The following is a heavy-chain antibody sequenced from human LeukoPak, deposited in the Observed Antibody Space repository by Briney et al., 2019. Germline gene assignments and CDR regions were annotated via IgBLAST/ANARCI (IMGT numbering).Heavy chain of an antibody. CDR3: AKGGAVSSKSITMLRGTRRYHYCMDV. CDR1: GYTFTSYY. V-gene: IGHV1-46*01. D-gene: IGHD3-10*01. CDR2: INPSGGST. Sequence: ASVKVSCKASGYTFTSYYMHWVRQAPGQGLEWMGIINPSGGSTGYAQKFQGRVTMTRDTSTSTVYMELSSLRSEDTAVYYCAKGGAVSSKSITMLRGTRRYHYCMDVWGKGTTVTISS. J-gene: IGHJ6*03.